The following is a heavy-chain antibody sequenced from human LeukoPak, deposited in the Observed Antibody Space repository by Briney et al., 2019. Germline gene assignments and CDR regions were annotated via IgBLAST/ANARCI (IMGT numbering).Heavy chain of an antibody. J-gene: IGHJ4*02. CDR3: NTDPQQWPVPSIDY. D-gene: IGHD6-19*01. CDR2: IKSKTDGGTT. Sequence: GGSLRLSCAASGFTFSSAWMSWVRQAPGKGLEWVGRIKSKTDGGTTDYAAPVKGRFTISRDDSKNTLYLQMNSLNTEDTAVYYCNTDPQQWPVPSIDYWGQGTMVTVSS. CDR1: GFTFSSAW. V-gene: IGHV3-15*01.